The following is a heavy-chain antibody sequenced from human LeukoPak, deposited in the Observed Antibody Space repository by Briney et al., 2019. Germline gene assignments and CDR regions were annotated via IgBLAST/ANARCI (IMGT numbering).Heavy chain of an antibody. V-gene: IGHV3-48*01. CDR3: ALITIFGVVSHYYYYMDV. CDR1: GFTFSSYS. J-gene: IGHJ6*03. Sequence: GGSLRLSCAASGFTFSSYSMNWVRQAPGKGLEWVSYTSSSSSTIYYADSVKGRFTISRDNAKNSLYLQMNSLRAEDTAVYYCALITIFGVVSHYYYYMDVWGKGTTVTVSS. D-gene: IGHD3-3*01. CDR2: TSSSSSTI.